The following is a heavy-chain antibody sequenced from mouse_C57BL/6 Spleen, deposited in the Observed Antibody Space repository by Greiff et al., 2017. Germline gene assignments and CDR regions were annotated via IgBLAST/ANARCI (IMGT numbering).Heavy chain of an antibody. CDR3: ARSRVTTVVATAYAMDD. D-gene: IGHD1-1*01. J-gene: IGHJ4*01. V-gene: IGHV1-69*01. CDR1: GYTFTSYW. Sequence: VQLQQSGAELVMPGASVKLSCKASGYTFTSYWMHWVKQRPGQGLEWIGEIDPSDSYTNYNQKFKGKSTVTVDKSSGTAYMQLSSLTSEDSAVYYCARSRVTTVVATAYAMDDWGKGASVTVSS. CDR2: IDPSDSYT.